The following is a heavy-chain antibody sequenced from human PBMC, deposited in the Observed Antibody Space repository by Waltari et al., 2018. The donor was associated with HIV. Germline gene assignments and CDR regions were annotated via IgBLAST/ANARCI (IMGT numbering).Heavy chain of an antibody. Sequence: SCKASGGAFVSHTFNWVRQAPGQGLEWMGRAIPMFGTANYARKFQGRVTITADKSTTTAYMELNGLRIDDTVVYYCASARETMGVDFDSWGQGTLVTVS. CDR3: ASARETMGVDFDS. CDR2: AIPMFGTA. D-gene: IGHD3-10*01. J-gene: IGHJ5*01. CDR1: GGAFVSHT. V-gene: IGHV1-69*08.